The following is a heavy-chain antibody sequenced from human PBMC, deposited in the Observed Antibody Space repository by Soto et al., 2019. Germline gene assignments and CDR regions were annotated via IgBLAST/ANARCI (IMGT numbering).Heavy chain of an antibody. D-gene: IGHD6-6*01. CDR2: IYWNDDK. Sequence: ESGPTLVNPTQTLTLTCTLSGISLSTSGVGLGWIRQTPGKALEWLALIYWNDDKHYNPSLRTRLTITKDTSKNQAVLTMTNMDPVDTATYYCARGLATLPVFAFDIWDQGTVVTVSS. J-gene: IGHJ3*02. V-gene: IGHV2-5*01. CDR1: GISLSTSGVG. CDR3: ARGLATLPVFAFDI.